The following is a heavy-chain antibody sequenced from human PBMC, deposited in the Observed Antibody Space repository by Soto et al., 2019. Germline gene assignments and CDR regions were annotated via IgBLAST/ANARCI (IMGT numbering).Heavy chain of an antibody. D-gene: IGHD6-25*01. J-gene: IGHJ6*02. CDR2: IYSGGTT. CDR3: ASAASYYGLDV. CDR1: GFTVSTNY. Sequence: VQLVESGGGLIQPGGSLRLSCAASGFTVSTNYMSWVRQAPGKGLEWVAVIYSGGTTYFAGSVQGRFTISRDHSKNKRDLQMSSLTAEDTAVYFCASAASYYGLDVWGQGTTVTVSS. V-gene: IGHV3-53*01.